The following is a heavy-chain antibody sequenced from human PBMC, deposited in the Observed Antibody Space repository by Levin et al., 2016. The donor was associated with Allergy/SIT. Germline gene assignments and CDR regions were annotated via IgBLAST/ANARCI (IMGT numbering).Heavy chain of an antibody. V-gene: IGHV2-5*02. Sequence: WIRQPPGKALEWLALIYWDDDKRYSPSLKSRLTMTKDTSKNQVVLTMTNMDPVDTATYYCARRALLRGSPPYFDNWGQGTLVTVSS. CDR3: ARRALLRGSPPYFDN. D-gene: IGHD3-10*01. J-gene: IGHJ4*02. CDR2: IYWDDDK.